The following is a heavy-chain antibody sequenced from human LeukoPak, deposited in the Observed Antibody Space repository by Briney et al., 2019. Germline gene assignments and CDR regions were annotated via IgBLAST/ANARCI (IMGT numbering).Heavy chain of an antibody. D-gene: IGHD3-22*01. CDR1: GFTFSDYY. J-gene: IGHJ4*02. V-gene: IGHV3-11*01. Sequence: GGSLRLSCAASGFTFSDYYMSWIRQAPGKGLEWVSYISSSGSTIYYADSVKGRFTISRDNAKNSLYLQMNSLRAEDTAVYYCARGFQTDYYYDSSGYFIDYWGQGTLVTVSS. CDR3: ARGFQTDYYYDSSGYFIDY. CDR2: ISSSGSTI.